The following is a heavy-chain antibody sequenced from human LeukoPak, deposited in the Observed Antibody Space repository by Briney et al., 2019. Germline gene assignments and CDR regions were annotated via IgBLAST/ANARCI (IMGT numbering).Heavy chain of an antibody. V-gene: IGHV4-59*01. CDR2: IYYSGST. J-gene: IGHJ3*02. D-gene: IGHD3-3*01. CDR3: ARVLVTPQITLLSGLIDI. Sequence: SETLSLTCTVSGGSISSYYWSWIRQPPGKGLEWIGYIYYSGSTNYNPSLKSRVTISVDTSKNQFSLKLSSVTAADTAVYYCARVLVTPQITLLSGLIDIWGQGTMVTVSS. CDR1: GGSISSYY.